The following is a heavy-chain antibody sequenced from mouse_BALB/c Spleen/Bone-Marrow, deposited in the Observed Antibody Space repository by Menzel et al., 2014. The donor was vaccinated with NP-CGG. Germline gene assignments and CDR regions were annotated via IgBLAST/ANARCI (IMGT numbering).Heavy chain of an antibody. D-gene: IGHD4-1*01. CDR2: INPSSGYT. CDR3: ARGKTGFYGMDY. V-gene: IGHV1-4*01. Sequence: VQLQQSGAEPARPGASVKMSRKASGYTFTNYTMHWVKQRPGQDLEWIGYINPSSGYTNYNQKFKDTATLTADKSSSTAYMQLSSLTSADSAVYYCARGKTGFYGMDYWGQGASVTVSS. CDR1: GYTFTNYT. J-gene: IGHJ4*01.